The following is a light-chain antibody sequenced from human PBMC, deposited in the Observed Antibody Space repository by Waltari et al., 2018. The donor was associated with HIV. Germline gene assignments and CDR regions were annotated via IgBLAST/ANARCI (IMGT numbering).Light chain of an antibody. V-gene: IGKV1-9*01. CDR3: QQLSGDPFT. CDR1: QDISNY. Sequence: DIQLTQSPSFLSASVRDRITITCRASQDISNYLAWYQQKPGTVPKLLIYAASTLQGGGPSRCSGSGSGTEYTLTISGLQPEDFATYYCQQLSGDPFTFGPGTNVDLK. J-gene: IGKJ3*01. CDR2: AAS.